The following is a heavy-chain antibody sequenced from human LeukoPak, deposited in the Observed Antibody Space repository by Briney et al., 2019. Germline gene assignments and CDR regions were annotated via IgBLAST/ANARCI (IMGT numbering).Heavy chain of an antibody. V-gene: IGHV1-2*02. CDR1: GYTFTDYY. J-gene: IGHJ3*02. CDR2: INPDSGGT. Sequence: AASVKVSCKTSGYTFTDYYMHWVRQAPGQGLEWMGWINPDSGGTSYAQKFQGRVTMTRDTSISTAYMELSSLRSEDTAVFYCAADPDSVVTAPNDAFDIWGQGTMVTVSS. D-gene: IGHD2-21*02. CDR3: AADPDSVVTAPNDAFDI.